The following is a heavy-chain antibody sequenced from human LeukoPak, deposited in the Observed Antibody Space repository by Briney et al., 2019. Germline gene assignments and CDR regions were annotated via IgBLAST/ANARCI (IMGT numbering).Heavy chain of an antibody. J-gene: IGHJ4*02. CDR3: ARTSARGAQFDY. Sequence: PSVNLSLNCTVYGGSISNYYWSWIRQPAGMGLEWIGRIYASGSTNYNPSLKSRVTMSVDTSNNQSSLSLSCVTAADTAVYYCARTSARGAQFDYWGQGTLVT. D-gene: IGHD3-10*01. CDR2: IYASGST. CDR1: GGSISNYY. V-gene: IGHV4-4*07.